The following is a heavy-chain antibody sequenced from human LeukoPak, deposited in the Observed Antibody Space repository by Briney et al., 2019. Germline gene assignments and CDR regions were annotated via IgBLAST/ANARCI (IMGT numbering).Heavy chain of an antibody. CDR3: ARDDGVGSYMLNY. Sequence: PGGSLRLSCAASGFTFSSYGMHWVRQAPGKGLEWVAVIWYDGSNKYYADSVKGRFTISRDNSKNTLFLQMNSLRGEGTAVYYCARDDGVGSYMLNYWGQGTLVIVSS. CDR2: IWYDGSNK. J-gene: IGHJ4*02. D-gene: IGHD3-10*01. CDR1: GFTFSSYG. V-gene: IGHV3-33*08.